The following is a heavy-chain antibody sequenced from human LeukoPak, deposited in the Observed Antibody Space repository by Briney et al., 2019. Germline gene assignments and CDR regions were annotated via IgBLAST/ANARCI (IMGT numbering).Heavy chain of an antibody. D-gene: IGHD2-2*02. V-gene: IGHV4-34*01. J-gene: IGHJ4*02. CDR1: GGSFSGYY. Sequence: SETLSLTCAVYGGSFSGYYWSWIRQPPGKGLEWIGEINHSGSTNYNPSLKSRVTISVDTSKNQFSLKLSSVTAADTAVYYCARGRDIVVVPAAIGYCSGGSCSYYFDYWGQGTLVTVSS. CDR3: ARGRDIVVVPAAIGYCSGGSCSYYFDY. CDR2: INHSGST.